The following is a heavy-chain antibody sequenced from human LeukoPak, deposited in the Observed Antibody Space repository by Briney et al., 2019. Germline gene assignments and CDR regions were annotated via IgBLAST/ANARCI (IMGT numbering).Heavy chain of an antibody. D-gene: IGHD2-15*01. V-gene: IGHV5-51*01. CDR1: GYRFSSSW. CDR2: FYPGDSDT. Sequence: GESLKFSCQGSGYRFSSSWIGWVRQMPGKGLEWMGIFYPGDSDTRYSPSFQGQVTISADKSISTAYLQWSSLKASDSAMYYCARRPTDSPFDYWGQGTLVTVSS. J-gene: IGHJ4*02. CDR3: ARRPTDSPFDY.